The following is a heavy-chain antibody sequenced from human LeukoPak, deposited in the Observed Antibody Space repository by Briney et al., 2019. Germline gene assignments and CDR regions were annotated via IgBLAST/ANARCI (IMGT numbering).Heavy chain of an antibody. V-gene: IGHV4-34*01. CDR2: INHSGST. D-gene: IGHD5-18*01. Sequence: SETLSLTCAVYGGSFSGYYWSWIRQPPGKGLEWIGEINHSGSTNYNPSLKSRVTISVDTSKNQFSLKLSSVTAADTAVYYCASGYSYGYNVDPWGQGTLVTVSS. CDR3: ASGYSYGYNVDP. CDR1: GGSFSGYY. J-gene: IGHJ5*02.